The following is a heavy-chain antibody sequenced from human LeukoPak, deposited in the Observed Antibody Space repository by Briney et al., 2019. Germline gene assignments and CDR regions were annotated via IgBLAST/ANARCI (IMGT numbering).Heavy chain of an antibody. CDR3: ARLAVGGPYGSVTFDY. V-gene: IGHV4-38-2*02. CDR1: GYSISSGYY. CDR2: IYYSGST. J-gene: IGHJ4*02. D-gene: IGHD3-10*01. Sequence: PSETLSLTCTVSGYSISSGYYWGWIRQPPGKGLEWIGFIYYSGSTSYNPNPSLKSRVTISVDTPENQFSLKLSSVTAADTAVYYCARLAVGGPYGSVTFDYWGQGTLVTVSS.